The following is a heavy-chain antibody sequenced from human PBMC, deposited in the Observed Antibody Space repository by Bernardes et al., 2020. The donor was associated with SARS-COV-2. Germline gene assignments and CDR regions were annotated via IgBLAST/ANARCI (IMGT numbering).Heavy chain of an antibody. D-gene: IGHD2-2*01. Sequence: GGPLRLSCAASGFTFSSYAMSWVRQAPGKGLEWVSAISGSGGSTYYADSVKGRFTISRDNSKNTLYLQMNSLRAEDTAVYYCAKDVCSSTSCSNHDAFDIWGQGTMVTVSS. CDR2: ISGSGGST. CDR1: GFTFSSYA. V-gene: IGHV3-23*01. CDR3: AKDVCSSTSCSNHDAFDI. J-gene: IGHJ3*02.